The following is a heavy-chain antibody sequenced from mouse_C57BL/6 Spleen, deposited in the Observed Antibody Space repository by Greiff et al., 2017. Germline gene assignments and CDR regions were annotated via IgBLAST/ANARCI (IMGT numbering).Heavy chain of an antibody. CDR1: GFTFSDYG. V-gene: IGHV5-17*01. CDR3: AYSNSAWFAY. D-gene: IGHD2-5*01. CDR2: ISSGSSTI. Sequence: EVKLMESGGGLVKPGGSLKLSCAASGFTFSDYGMHRVRQAPEKGLEWVAYISSGSSTIYYADTVKGRFTISRDNAKNTLFLQMTSLRSEDTAMYYCAYSNSAWFAYWGQGTLVTVSA. J-gene: IGHJ3*01.